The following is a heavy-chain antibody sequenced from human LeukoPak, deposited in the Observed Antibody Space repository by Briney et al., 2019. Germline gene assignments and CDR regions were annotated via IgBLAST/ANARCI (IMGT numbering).Heavy chain of an antibody. D-gene: IGHD5-12*01. J-gene: IGHJ4*02. Sequence: SESLSLTCAVYGGSFSGYYWSWIRQPPGKGLEWIGEINHSGSTNYNPSLKSRVTISVDTSKNQFSLKLSSVTAADTAVYYCARRGYSGYGGYWGQGTLVTASS. CDR2: INHSGST. CDR3: ARRGYSGYGGY. CDR1: GGSFSGYY. V-gene: IGHV4-34*01.